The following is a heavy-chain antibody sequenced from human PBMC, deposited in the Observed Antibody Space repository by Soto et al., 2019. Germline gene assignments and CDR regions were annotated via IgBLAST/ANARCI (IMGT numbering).Heavy chain of an antibody. CDR2: ISSSSSYI. CDR1: GFTFSSYS. CDR3: ARDERINAFDI. D-gene: IGHD3-10*01. J-gene: IGHJ3*02. V-gene: IGHV3-21*01. Sequence: GRSLRLSCAASGFTFSSYSMNWVRQAPGKGLEWVSSISSSSSYIYYADSVKGRFTISRDNAKNSLYLQMNSLRAEDTAVYYCARDERINAFDILGQGTMVTVSS.